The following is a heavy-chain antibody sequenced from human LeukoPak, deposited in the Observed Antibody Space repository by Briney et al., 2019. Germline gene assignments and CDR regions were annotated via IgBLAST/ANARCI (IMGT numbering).Heavy chain of an antibody. J-gene: IGHJ4*02. CDR1: GFTFSSYA. V-gene: IGHV3-23*01. CDR3: AKDGTIDFWSGYYGYYFDY. CDR2: ISGSGGST. Sequence: GGSLRLSCAASGFTFSSYAMSWVRQAPGKGLEWVSAISGSGGSTYYADSVKGRFTISRDNSKNTLYLQMNSLRAEDTAVYYCAKDGTIDFWSGYYGYYFDYWGQGTLVTVSS. D-gene: IGHD3-3*01.